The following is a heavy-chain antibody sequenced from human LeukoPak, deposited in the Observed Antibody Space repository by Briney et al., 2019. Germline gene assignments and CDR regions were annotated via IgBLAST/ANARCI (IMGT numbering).Heavy chain of an antibody. CDR3: AKWMGRDS. Sequence: GGSLRLSCSASGFSFRTHWMSWVRQAPGKGLEWVANIKQDGRKKFYVDSVEGRFTISRDDAKTSLFLQMNSLRVEDTAVYYCAKWMGRDSWGQGTLVTVSS. V-gene: IGHV3-7*02. J-gene: IGHJ4*02. D-gene: IGHD6-19*01. CDR2: IKQDGRKK. CDR1: GFSFRTHW.